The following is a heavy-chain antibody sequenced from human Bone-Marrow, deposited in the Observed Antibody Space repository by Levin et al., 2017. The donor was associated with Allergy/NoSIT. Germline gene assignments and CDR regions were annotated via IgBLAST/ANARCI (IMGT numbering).Heavy chain of an antibody. CDR2: INTNTGNP. V-gene: IGHV7-4-1*02. CDR1: GYTFTRNA. Sequence: PQASVKVSCKASGYTFTRNAITWVRQAPGQGLDWMGWINTNTGNPTYAPAFTGRFVFSLDTSVSTTYLHISSLKTEDTAMYYCVTAPHSADLYYDYWGQGTLVTVSS. CDR3: VTAPHSADLYYDY. D-gene: IGHD3-10*01. J-gene: IGHJ4*02.